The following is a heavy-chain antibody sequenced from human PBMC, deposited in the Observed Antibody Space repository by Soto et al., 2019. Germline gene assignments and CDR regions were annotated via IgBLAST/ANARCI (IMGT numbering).Heavy chain of an antibody. CDR3: AGGGRFAVADTDY. Sequence: QVQLVQSGVEVKKPGASVKVSCKASGYTFTNYGITWVRQAPGQGLEWLGWISAYNGNTNYAQKCQGRVTMTIDTSTSTAYMGLMSLRSDDTAVYYCAGGGRFAVADTDYWGEGTLLTVSS. V-gene: IGHV1-18*01. CDR2: ISAYNGNT. D-gene: IGHD3-3*01. J-gene: IGHJ4*02. CDR1: GYTFTNYG.